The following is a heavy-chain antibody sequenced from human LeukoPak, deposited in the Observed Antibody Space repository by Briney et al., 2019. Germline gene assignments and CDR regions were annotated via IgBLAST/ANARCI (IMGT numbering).Heavy chain of an antibody. CDR3: ARKYYYDSSGTDAFDI. D-gene: IGHD3-22*01. Sequence: PGGSLRLSCAASGFTSSSYWMHWVRQAPGKGLVWVSRINSDGSSTSYADSVKGRFTISRDNAKNTLYQQMNSLRAEDTAVYYCARKYYYDSSGTDAFDIWGQGTMVTVSS. V-gene: IGHV3-74*01. J-gene: IGHJ3*02. CDR1: GFTSSSYW. CDR2: INSDGSST.